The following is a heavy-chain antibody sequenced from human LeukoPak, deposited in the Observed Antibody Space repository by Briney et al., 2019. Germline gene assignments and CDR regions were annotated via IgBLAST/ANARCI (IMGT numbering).Heavy chain of an antibody. D-gene: IGHD3-22*01. CDR2: IYYSGST. CDR1: GGSISRYY. Sequence: SETLSLTCTVSGGSISRYYWSWIRQPPGKGLEWIGYIYYSGSTNYNPSLESRVTISVETSKKQFSLKLSSVNAADTAVYYCARKSNSYYDSSGYYSAGYYFDYWGQGTLVTVSS. CDR3: ARKSNSYYDSSGYYSAGYYFDY. J-gene: IGHJ4*02. V-gene: IGHV4-59*01.